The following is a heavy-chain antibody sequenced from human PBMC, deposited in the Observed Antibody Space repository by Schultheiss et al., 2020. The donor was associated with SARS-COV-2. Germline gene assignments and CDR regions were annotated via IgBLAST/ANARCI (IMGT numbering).Heavy chain of an antibody. CDR1: GGSFSGYY. V-gene: IGHV4-34*01. Sequence: SETLSLTCAVYGGSFSGYYWSWIRQPPGKGLEWIGEINHSGSTNYNPSLKSRVTISVDTSKNQFSLKLSSVTAADTAVYYCARAMYSSGWYGNFDYWGQGTLVTVSS. D-gene: IGHD6-19*01. CDR3: ARAMYSSGWYGNFDY. J-gene: IGHJ4*02. CDR2: INHSGST.